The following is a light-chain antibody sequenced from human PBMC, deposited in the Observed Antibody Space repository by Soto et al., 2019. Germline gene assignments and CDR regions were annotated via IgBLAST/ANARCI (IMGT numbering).Light chain of an antibody. V-gene: IGKV3-20*01. Sequence: EIVMTQSPATLSVSPGERATLSCRASQSVSSYLAWYQQKPGQAPRLLIYGASIRATGIPDRFSGSGSGTDFTLTISRLEPEDFALYYCQQYHTSPLTFGQGTKVDIK. CDR3: QQYHTSPLT. CDR2: GAS. CDR1: QSVSSY. J-gene: IGKJ1*01.